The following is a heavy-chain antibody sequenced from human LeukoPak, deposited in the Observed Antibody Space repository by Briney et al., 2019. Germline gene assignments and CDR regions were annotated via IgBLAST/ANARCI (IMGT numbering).Heavy chain of an antibody. CDR2: ISSSGSTI. CDR1: GFTFSDYY. V-gene: IGHV3-11*04. CDR3: ASPTPFYCGGDCYTPFDAFDI. J-gene: IGHJ3*02. D-gene: IGHD2-21*01. Sequence: PGGSLRLSCAASGFTFSDYYMSWIRQAPGKGLEWVSYISSSGSTIYYADSVKGRFTISRDNAKNSLYLQMNSLRAEDTAVYYCASPTPFYCGGDCYTPFDAFDIWGQGTMVTVSS.